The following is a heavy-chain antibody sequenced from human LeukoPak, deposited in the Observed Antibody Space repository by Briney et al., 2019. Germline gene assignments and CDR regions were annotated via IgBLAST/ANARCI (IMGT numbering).Heavy chain of an antibody. CDR1: GGSFSGYY. CDR2: INHSGST. V-gene: IGHV4-34*01. Sequence: SETLSLTCAVYGGSFSGYYWSWIRQPPGKGLEWIGEINHSGSTNYNPSLKSRVTISVDTSKNQFSLKLSSVTAADTAVYYCARDPGITIFGVVTPNGWFDPWGQGTLVTVSS. J-gene: IGHJ5*02. D-gene: IGHD3-3*01. CDR3: ARDPGITIFGVVTPNGWFDP.